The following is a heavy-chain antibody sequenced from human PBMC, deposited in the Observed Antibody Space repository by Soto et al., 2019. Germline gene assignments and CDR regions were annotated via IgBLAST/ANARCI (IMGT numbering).Heavy chain of an antibody. Sequence: QVQLQESGPGLVKTSGTLSLTCAVSGGSISNNNWWSWVRQPPGKGLEWLGEIHHSASTNYDTALKSRLPISVDKSKNQFSLTLSSVTAADTALYYCARNFASLGQGPLVTFSS. CDR1: GGSISNNNW. V-gene: IGHV4-4*02. CDR2: IHHSAST. J-gene: IGHJ4*02. CDR3: ARNFAS.